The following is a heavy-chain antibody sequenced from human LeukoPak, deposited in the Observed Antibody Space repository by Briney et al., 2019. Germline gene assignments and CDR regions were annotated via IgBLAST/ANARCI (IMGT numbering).Heavy chain of an antibody. CDR3: AGRGQRYFRD. CDR1: GDSISSDY. CDR2: IYIMGNT. J-gene: IGHJ1*01. V-gene: IGHV4-4*08. Sequence: PSETLCLTCSVSGDSISSDYWSWIRQPPGKGLEWIGYIYIMGNTDYNPSPKSRVTISLDTSKNQLSLNLTSVTAADTAVYYCAGRGQRYFRDWGQGTLV.